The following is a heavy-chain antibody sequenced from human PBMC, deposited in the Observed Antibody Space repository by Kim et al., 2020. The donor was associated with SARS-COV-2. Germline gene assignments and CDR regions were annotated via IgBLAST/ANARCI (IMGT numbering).Heavy chain of an antibody. CDR3: ARVGITMVRGVIFGY. Sequence: SETLSLTCTVSGGSVSSGSYYWSWIRQPPGKGLEWIGYIYYSGSTNYNPSLKSRVTISVDTSKNQFSLKLSSVTAADTAVYYCARVGITMVRGVIFGYWGQGTLVSVSS. CDR1: GGSVSSGSYY. J-gene: IGHJ4*02. D-gene: IGHD3-10*01. V-gene: IGHV4-61*01. CDR2: IYYSGST.